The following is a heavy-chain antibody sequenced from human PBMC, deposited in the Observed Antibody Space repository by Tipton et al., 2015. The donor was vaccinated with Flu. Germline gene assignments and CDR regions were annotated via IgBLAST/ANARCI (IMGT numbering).Heavy chain of an antibody. CDR3: AKEGAAMVIAFDY. CDR1: GFTFSSYG. V-gene: IGHV3-33*06. D-gene: IGHD5-18*01. CDR2: IWYGGSNK. Sequence: SLRLSCAASGFTFSSYGMHWVRQAPGKGLEWVAVIWYGGSNKYYADSVKGRFTISRDNSKNTLYLQMNSLRAEDTAVYYCAKEGAAMVIAFDYWGQGTLVTVSS. J-gene: IGHJ4*02.